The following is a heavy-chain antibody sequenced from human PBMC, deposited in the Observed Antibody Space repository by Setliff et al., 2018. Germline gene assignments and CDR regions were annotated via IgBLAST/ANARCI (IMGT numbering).Heavy chain of an antibody. V-gene: IGHV3-7*01. J-gene: IGHJ4*02. Sequence: PGGSLRLSCAASGFTFSSFWMAWVRQSPGRGLEWVANINQVGNARYYVDSVKGRFTISRDNAKSSLYLQMNSLSAEDTAVYYCATDSMVQGAPFYFDNWGQGTLVTVSS. CDR2: INQVGNAR. D-gene: IGHD3-10*01. CDR1: GFTFSSFW. CDR3: ATDSMVQGAPFYFDN.